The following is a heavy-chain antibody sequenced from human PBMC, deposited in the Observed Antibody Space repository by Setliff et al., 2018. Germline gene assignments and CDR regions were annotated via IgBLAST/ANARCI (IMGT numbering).Heavy chain of an antibody. CDR1: GYTFTTDT. CDR2: INTNTGNP. CDR3: ARGSIVGPTRGDFDF. D-gene: IGHD1-26*01. J-gene: IGHJ4*02. V-gene: IGHV7-4-1*02. Sequence: ASVKVSCKASGYTFTTDTMNGVRQAPGQGLEWMGWINTNTGNPTYAQGFTGRFVFSLDTSVSTAYLQINSLEAEDTAVYYCARGSIVGPTRGDFDFWGLGTLVTVSS.